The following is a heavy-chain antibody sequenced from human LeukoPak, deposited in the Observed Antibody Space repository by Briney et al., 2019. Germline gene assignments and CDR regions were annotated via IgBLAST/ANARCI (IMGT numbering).Heavy chain of an antibody. V-gene: IGHV3-7*01. D-gene: IGHD6-13*01. CDR3: ARDYSESSSWYYYYYYGMDV. CDR2: IKQDGSEK. J-gene: IGHJ6*02. Sequence: GGSLRLSCAAFGFTFSSYWMSWVRQAPGKGLEWVANIKQDGSEKYYVDSVKGRFTISRDNAKNSLYLQMNSLRAEDTAVYYCARDYSESSSWYYYYYYGMDVWGQGTTVTVSS. CDR1: GFTFSSYW.